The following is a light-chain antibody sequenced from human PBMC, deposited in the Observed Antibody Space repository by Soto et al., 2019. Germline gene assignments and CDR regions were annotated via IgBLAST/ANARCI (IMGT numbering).Light chain of an antibody. V-gene: IGKV3-11*01. Sequence: EIVLTQSPATLSLSPGERATLSCRASQSVSSYLAWCQQKPGQAPRLLIYDASTRATGIPARFSGSGSGTDFTLSISSLEPEEFAGAYGKQRSNCPPYTFGQGTKLEIK. CDR2: DAS. CDR1: QSVSSY. J-gene: IGKJ2*01. CDR3: KQRSNCPPYT.